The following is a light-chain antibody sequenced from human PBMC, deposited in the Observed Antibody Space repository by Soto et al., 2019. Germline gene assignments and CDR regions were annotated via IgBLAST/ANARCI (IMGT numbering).Light chain of an antibody. Sequence: DIVMTQSPATLSVSLGERVTLSCRASQSVSRSLDWYQQKPGQAPRLLIYGASTRATGIPARFSGSGSGTEFTLTLSSLKSEDVAVYNCQQYNNWPPFTFGPGTKVDIK. CDR2: GAS. CDR1: QSVSRS. V-gene: IGKV3-15*01. J-gene: IGKJ3*01. CDR3: QQYNNWPPFT.